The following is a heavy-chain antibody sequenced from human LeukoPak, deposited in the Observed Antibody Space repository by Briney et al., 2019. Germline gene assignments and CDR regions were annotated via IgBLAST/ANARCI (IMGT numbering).Heavy chain of an antibody. D-gene: IGHD3-3*01. CDR3: ARRNDFWSGAFDY. CDR1: GGSISNSDYY. V-gene: IGHV4-39*01. CDR2: ISYTGST. J-gene: IGHJ4*01. Sequence: PSETLSLTCTVSGGSISNSDYYWGWIRQPPGKGLEWIGTISYTGSTYYNPSLKSRVTISIDTSQNQFSLKLSSATAADTAVYYCARRNDFWSGAFDYWGQGTLVTVSS.